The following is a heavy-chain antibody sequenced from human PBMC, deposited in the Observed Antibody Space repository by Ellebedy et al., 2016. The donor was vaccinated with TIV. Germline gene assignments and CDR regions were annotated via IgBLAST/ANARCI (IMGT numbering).Heavy chain of an antibody. CDR3: AKGSSSGFNYDRVGFEY. D-gene: IGHD3-22*01. Sequence: GGSLRLSCAASGFTFSSFAMHWVRQAPGKGLAWLSVISGSGSSTYHADSVKGRFTITRDNSKNTLYLQMNRLRTEDTAVYFCAKGSSSGFNYDRVGFEYWGQGTLVTVSS. V-gene: IGHV3-23*01. CDR2: ISGSGSST. CDR1: GFTFSSFA. J-gene: IGHJ4*01.